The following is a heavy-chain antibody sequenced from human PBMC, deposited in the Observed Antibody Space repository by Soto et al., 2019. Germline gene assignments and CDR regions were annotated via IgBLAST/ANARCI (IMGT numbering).Heavy chain of an antibody. J-gene: IGHJ4*02. D-gene: IGHD6-13*01. CDR1: GGSFSAYY. Sequence: KLPETLSLTCGVYGGSFSAYYWSWIRQPPGKGLEWIGEINHSGSTNYNPSLKSRVTISIDTSKNQFSLKLSSVTAADTAVYYCARGGTYSTRWYPFDYWGQGTLVTVSA. CDR2: INHSGST. CDR3: ARGGTYSTRWYPFDY. V-gene: IGHV4-34*01.